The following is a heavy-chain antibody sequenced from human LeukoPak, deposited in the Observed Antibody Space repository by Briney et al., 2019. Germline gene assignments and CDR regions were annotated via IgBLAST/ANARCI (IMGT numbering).Heavy chain of an antibody. Sequence: EPSETLSLTCTVSGGSISSYYWSWIRQPPGKGLEWIGEINHSGSTNYNPSLKSRVTISVDTSKNQFSLKLSSVTAADTAVYYCARKIAARSHFDYWGQGTLVTVSS. V-gene: IGHV4-34*01. CDR1: GGSISSYY. J-gene: IGHJ4*02. D-gene: IGHD6-6*01. CDR3: ARKIAARSHFDY. CDR2: INHSGST.